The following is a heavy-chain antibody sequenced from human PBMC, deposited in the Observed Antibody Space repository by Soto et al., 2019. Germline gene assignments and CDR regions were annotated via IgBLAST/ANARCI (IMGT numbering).Heavy chain of an antibody. Sequence: QVQLQESGPGPVKPSGTLSLTCAVSSGSISSSNWWSWVRQPPGKGLEWIGEIYHSGSTNYNPSLKSRVTISVDKSKNQFSLKLSSVTAADTAVYYCARVGYYDYIWGSYRLVPAYYFDYWGQGTLVTVSS. CDR2: IYHSGST. V-gene: IGHV4-4*02. CDR1: SGSISSSNW. D-gene: IGHD3-16*02. CDR3: ARVGYYDYIWGSYRLVPAYYFDY. J-gene: IGHJ4*02.